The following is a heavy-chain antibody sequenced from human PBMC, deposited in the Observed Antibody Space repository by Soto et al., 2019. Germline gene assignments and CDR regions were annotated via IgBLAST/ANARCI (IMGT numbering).Heavy chain of an antibody. J-gene: IGHJ6*02. Sequence: SETLSLTCTVSGGSISNYYWSWIRQPPGKGLEWIGYIYYSGSTNYNPSLKSRVTISLDTSKKQFSLKLSSVTAADTAVYYCARDHPLADCSRTSCHYYYYYGMDVWGQGTTVTVSS. V-gene: IGHV4-59*01. CDR1: GGSISNYY. D-gene: IGHD2-2*01. CDR3: ARDHPLADCSRTSCHYYYYYGMDV. CDR2: IYYSGST.